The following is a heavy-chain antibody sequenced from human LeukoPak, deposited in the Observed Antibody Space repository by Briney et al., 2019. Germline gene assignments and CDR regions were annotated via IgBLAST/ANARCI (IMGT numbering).Heavy chain of an antibody. Sequence: GGSLRLSCAASGLTFSTYAMRWIRQAPGKGLEWVSSIGGGGTTSYADSVKGRFTISRDLSKITVYLQMNSLRAGDTAVYYCAQDRGARYPFGMDVWGQGTTVTVSS. CDR3: AQDRGARYPFGMDV. CDR1: GLTFSTYA. J-gene: IGHJ6*02. CDR2: IGGGGTT. D-gene: IGHD2-2*01. V-gene: IGHV3-23*01.